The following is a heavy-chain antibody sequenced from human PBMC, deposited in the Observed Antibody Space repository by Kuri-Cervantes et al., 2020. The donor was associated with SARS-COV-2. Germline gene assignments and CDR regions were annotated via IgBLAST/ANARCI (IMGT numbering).Heavy chain of an antibody. Sequence: ETLSLTCAASGLTFSSYSMNWVRQAPGKGLEWVSSISSSSSYIYYADSVKGRFTISRDNAKNSLYLQMNSLRAEDTAVYYCASPYSGSYYRLGGISYWGQGTLVTVSS. D-gene: IGHD1-26*01. V-gene: IGHV3-21*01. CDR3: ASPYSGSYYRLGGISY. J-gene: IGHJ4*02. CDR1: GLTFSSYS. CDR2: ISSSSSYI.